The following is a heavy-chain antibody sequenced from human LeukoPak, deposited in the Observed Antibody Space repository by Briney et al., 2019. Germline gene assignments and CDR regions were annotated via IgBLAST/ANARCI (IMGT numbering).Heavy chain of an antibody. CDR1: VDPINVLY. D-gene: IGHD1-20*01. CDR2: IYSSGST. Sequence: SETLSLTCSVSVDPINVLYLSWIPHPPGRGLECSGYIYSSGSTNYNPYLTSRVTISVDTSKNQFSLRLNSVAAADTAVYYCAKHRDNWNFFDCWGQGTLVTVSS. CDR3: AKHRDNWNFFDC. J-gene: IGHJ4*02. V-gene: IGHV4-4*09.